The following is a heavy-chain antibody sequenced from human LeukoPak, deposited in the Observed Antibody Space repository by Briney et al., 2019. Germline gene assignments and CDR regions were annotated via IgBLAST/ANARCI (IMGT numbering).Heavy chain of an antibody. J-gene: IGHJ4*02. Sequence: GESLKISCKGSGYTFTNYWIGWVRQMPGKGLEWMGIIYPGDSDTRYSPSFQGQVTFSADKSISTAYLQWSSLKASDTAMYYCARLLRNIAAAVYFFDFWGQGTLVTVSS. V-gene: IGHV5-51*01. D-gene: IGHD6-13*01. CDR3: ARLLRNIAAAVYFFDF. CDR2: IYPGDSDT. CDR1: GYTFTNYW.